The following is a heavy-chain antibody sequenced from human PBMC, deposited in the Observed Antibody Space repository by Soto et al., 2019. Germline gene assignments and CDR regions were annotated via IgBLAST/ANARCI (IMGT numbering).Heavy chain of an antibody. CDR1: GGSISSYY. J-gene: IGHJ4*02. CDR3: ARGRPAAIDYFDY. Sequence: QVQLQESGPGLVKPSETLSLTCTVSGGSISSYYWSWIRQPPGKGLEWIGYIYYSGSTNYNPSLKSRVTISVDTSKNQFSLKLSSVTAADTAVYYCARGRPAAIDYFDYWGQGTLVTVSS. CDR2: IYYSGST. V-gene: IGHV4-59*01. D-gene: IGHD2-2*02.